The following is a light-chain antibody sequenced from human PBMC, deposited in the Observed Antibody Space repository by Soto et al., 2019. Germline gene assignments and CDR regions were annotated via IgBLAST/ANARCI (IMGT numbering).Light chain of an antibody. CDR1: QSVSSN. CDR2: GAS. Sequence: EIVLTQSPDTLSLSPGERATLSCRASQSVSSNLAWYQQKPGQAHRLLIYGASTRATGIPARFSGSGSGTEFTLTISSLQSEDFAVYYCQKYNNWPFTFGPGTKVDIK. V-gene: IGKV3-15*01. J-gene: IGKJ3*01. CDR3: QKYNNWPFT.